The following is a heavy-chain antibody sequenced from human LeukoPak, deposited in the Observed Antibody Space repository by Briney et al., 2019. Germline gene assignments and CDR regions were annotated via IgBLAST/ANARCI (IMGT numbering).Heavy chain of an antibody. CDR3: VRDRGRASTDY. CDR2: IKPDGSEE. J-gene: IGHJ4*02. D-gene: IGHD1-26*01. Sequence: GGSLRLSCAASGITLRGYWMSWVRQAPGKGLEWVANIKPDGSEENYVDSVKGRFTISRDSAKNSLSLQMNSLRADDTAVYYCVRDRGRASTDYWGQGTLVTVSS. CDR1: GITLRGYW. V-gene: IGHV3-7*01.